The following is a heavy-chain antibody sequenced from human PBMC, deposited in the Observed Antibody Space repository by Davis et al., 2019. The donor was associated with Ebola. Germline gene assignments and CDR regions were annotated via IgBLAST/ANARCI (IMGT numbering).Heavy chain of an antibody. V-gene: IGHV3-74*01. CDR2: INNDGSSA. CDR3: ARDLYLGSWNYYGMDV. J-gene: IGHJ6*02. CDR1: GFSFSSYW. D-gene: IGHD2-2*02. Sequence: HTGGSLRLSCAASGFSFSSYWMHWVRQVPGKGLVWVSHINNDGSSANYADSVKGRFTISRDNAKNSLYLQMNSLRAEDTAVYYCARDLYLGSWNYYGMDVWGQGTTVTVSS.